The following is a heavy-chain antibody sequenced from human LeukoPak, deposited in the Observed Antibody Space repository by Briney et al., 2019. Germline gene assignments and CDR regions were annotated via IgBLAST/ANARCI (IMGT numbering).Heavy chain of an antibody. D-gene: IGHD2-15*01. CDR2: IYYSGST. CDR3: ARDGFWGYCSGGSCYSDYYYYMDV. V-gene: IGHV4-39*07. Sequence: SETLSLTCTVSGGSISSSSYYWGWIRQSPGKGLEWIGNIYYSGSTYYNPSLKSRVTISVDTSKNQFSLKLSSVTAADTAVYYCARDGFWGYCSGGSCYSDYYYYMDVWGKGTTVTVSS. J-gene: IGHJ6*03. CDR1: GGSISSSSYY.